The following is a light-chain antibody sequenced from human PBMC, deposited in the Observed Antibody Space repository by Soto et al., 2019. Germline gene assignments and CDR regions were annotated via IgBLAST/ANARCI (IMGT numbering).Light chain of an antibody. CDR2: DAS. V-gene: IGKV3-11*01. CDR1: QSVRSY. Sequence: EIVLTQSPATLSLSPGERATLSCRASQSVRSYLAWYQQKIGQAPRLLIYDASNRATGIPARFSGSGSGTDFPLTISSLEPEDFAVYYCQQRSNWPLTFGGGTKVEIK. J-gene: IGKJ4*01. CDR3: QQRSNWPLT.